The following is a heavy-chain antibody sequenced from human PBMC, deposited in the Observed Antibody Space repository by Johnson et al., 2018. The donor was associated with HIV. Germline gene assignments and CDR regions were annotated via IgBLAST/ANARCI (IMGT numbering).Heavy chain of an antibody. CDR1: GFTFSREN. J-gene: IGHJ3*01. CDR3: TTIHYDSSSPGAFDF. D-gene: IGHD3-22*01. CDR2: ISYDGSNK. V-gene: IGHV3-30*03. Sequence: QVQLVESGGDVVQPGMSLRLSYAASGFTFSRENMHWVRQAPGKGLEWVAVISYDGSNKYYADSVKGRFTISRDNSKNTLYLQMNSLQTEDTGVYYCTTIHYDSSSPGAFDFWGQGTMVTVSS.